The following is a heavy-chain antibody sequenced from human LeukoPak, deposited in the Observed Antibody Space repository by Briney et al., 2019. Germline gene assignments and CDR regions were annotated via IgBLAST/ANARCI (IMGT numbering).Heavy chain of an antibody. CDR2: INHSGST. D-gene: IGHD2-2*02. CDR3: ASPYCSSTSCYTDLDAFDI. V-gene: IGHV4-34*01. Sequence: PSETLSLTCAVYGGSFSGYYWSWIRQPPGKGLEWIGEINHSGSTNYNLSLKSRVTISVDTSKNQFSLKLSSVTAADTAVYYCASPYCSSTSCYTDLDAFDIWGQGTMVTVSS. CDR1: GGSFSGYY. J-gene: IGHJ3*02.